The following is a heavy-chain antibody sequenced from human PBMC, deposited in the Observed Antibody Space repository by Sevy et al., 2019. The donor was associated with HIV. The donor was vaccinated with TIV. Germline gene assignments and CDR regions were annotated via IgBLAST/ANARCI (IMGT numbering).Heavy chain of an antibody. CDR2: ISYDGSNK. CDR3: ARADSSGWYGEY. J-gene: IGHJ4*02. Sequence: GGSLRLSCAASGFTFSSYAMHWVRQAPGKGLEWVAVISYDGSNKYYADSVKGRFTISRDNSKKTLYVQMNSLSAGDTAVYYCARADSSGWYGEYWGQGTLVTVSS. D-gene: IGHD6-19*01. CDR1: GFTFSSYA. V-gene: IGHV3-30*04.